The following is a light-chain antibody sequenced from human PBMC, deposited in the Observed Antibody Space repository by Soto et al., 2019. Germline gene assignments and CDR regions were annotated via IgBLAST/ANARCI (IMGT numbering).Light chain of an antibody. V-gene: IGKV3-15*01. CDR1: QSVTTN. Sequence: ETVVTQSPATLSVSPGERATLSCRASQSVTTNLAWYQQKPGQAPRLLIYGASTRATGVPARFSGSGSGTDFTLTISSLQSEDFAVYYCQQYNDWPPYTFGQGTKLEIK. CDR3: QQYNDWPPYT. J-gene: IGKJ2*01. CDR2: GAS.